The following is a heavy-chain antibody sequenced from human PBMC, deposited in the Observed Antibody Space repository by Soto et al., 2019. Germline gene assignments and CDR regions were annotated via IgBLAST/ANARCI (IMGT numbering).Heavy chain of an antibody. J-gene: IGHJ5*02. CDR3: ARIEAWGPAPRLDP. CDR2: IFSTDEK. D-gene: IGHD3-16*01. CDR1: GFSLSNARLG. Sequence: QVTLKESGPVLVKPTETLTLTCTVSGFSLSNARLGVSWIRQPPGKALEWLAHIFSTDEKSYSTSLKSRLTISKDTSKSQVVITMTNMDPVDTATYYCARIEAWGPAPRLDPWGQGTLVTVSS. V-gene: IGHV2-26*01.